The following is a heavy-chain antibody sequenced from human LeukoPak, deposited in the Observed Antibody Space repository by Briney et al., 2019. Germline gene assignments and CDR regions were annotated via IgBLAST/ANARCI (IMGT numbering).Heavy chain of an antibody. J-gene: IGHJ4*02. Sequence: PSGTLSLTCAVSGGSISSSNWWSWVRQPPGKGLEWIGEIYHSGSTNYNPSLKSRVTISVDTSKNQFSLKLSSVTAADTAVYYCARRKGWTVTTSKDFDYWGQGTLVTVSS. CDR2: IYHSGST. CDR3: ARRKGWTVTTSKDFDY. D-gene: IGHD4-17*01. V-gene: IGHV4-4*02. CDR1: GGSISSSNW.